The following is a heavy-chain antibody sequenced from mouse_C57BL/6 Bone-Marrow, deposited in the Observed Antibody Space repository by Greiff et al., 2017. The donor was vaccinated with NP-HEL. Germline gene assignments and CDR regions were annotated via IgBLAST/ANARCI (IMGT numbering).Heavy chain of an antibody. V-gene: IGHV1-63*01. Sequence: QVHVKQSGAELVRPGTSVKMSCKASGYTFTNYWIGWAKQRPGHGLEWIGDIYPGGGYTNYNEKFKGKATLTADKSSSTAYMQFSSLTSEDSAIYYCARKEEDSSGSWFAYWGQGTLVTVSA. J-gene: IGHJ3*01. D-gene: IGHD3-2*02. CDR3: ARKEEDSSGSWFAY. CDR1: GYTFTNYW. CDR2: IYPGGGYT.